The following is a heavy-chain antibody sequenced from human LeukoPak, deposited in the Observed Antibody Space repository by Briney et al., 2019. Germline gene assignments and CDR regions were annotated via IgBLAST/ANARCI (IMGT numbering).Heavy chain of an antibody. CDR1: GFSLSNSW. CDR2: INQDGSEK. D-gene: IGHD4-17*01. Sequence: GGSLRLSCTASGFSLSNSWMSWVRQAPGTWLEWVANINQDGSEKHYVDSVKGRFTISRDNAKNSLYLQMNSLRAEETAVYYCATPPTVTRNYWGQGTLVTVSS. J-gene: IGHJ4*02. CDR3: ATPPTVTRNY. V-gene: IGHV3-7*03.